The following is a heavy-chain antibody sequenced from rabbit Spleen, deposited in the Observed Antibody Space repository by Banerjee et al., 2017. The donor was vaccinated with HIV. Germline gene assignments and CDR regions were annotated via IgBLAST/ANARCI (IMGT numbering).Heavy chain of an antibody. CDR3: VRGASSSGYYNL. CDR2: IDLVFDRT. D-gene: IGHD1-1*01. CDR1: GFTLSSYY. V-gene: IGHV1S7*01. J-gene: IGHJ4*01. Sequence: EESGGDLVKPGGSLKLSCTASGFTLSSYYMNWVRQAPGKGLEWIGYIDLVFDRTYYANWVNGRFTISSHNAQNTLYLQLNSLTVADTATYFCVRGASSSGYYNLWGPGTLVTVS.